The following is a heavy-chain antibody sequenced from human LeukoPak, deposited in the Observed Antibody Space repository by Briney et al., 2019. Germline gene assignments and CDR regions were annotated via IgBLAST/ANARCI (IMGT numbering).Heavy chain of an antibody. J-gene: IGHJ4*02. Sequence: SETLSLTCAASGCSTTNYSWSWIRQPPGKGLEWIGYIYYSGDTNCNPSLKSRGSLSVNTTTNQSLLNLSSVPTAANAVFYLARGPTRYYCDYWGQGTLVTVSS. CDR2: IYYSGDT. CDR1: GCSTTNYS. V-gene: IGHV4-59*01. CDR3: ARGPTRYYCDY.